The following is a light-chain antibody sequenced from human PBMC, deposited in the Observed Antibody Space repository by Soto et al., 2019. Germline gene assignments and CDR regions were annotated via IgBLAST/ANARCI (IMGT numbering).Light chain of an antibody. J-gene: IGKJ1*01. Sequence: DIQMTQSPSSLSASVGDRVTITCRASQSISSDLNWYQQKPGKAPKLLIYAASSLQSGVPSRFSGSGSGTDFTLTISSLQPEDFATYYCQQSYSTPRTFGQGTKLDIK. CDR3: QQSYSTPRT. CDR2: AAS. CDR1: QSISSD. V-gene: IGKV1-39*01.